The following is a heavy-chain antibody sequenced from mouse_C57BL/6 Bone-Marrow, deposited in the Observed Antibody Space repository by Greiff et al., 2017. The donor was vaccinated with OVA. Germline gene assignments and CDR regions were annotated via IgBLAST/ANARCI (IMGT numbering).Heavy chain of an antibody. Sequence: LVESGAELVRPGASVKLSCKASGYTFTDYYINWVKQRPGQGLEWIARIYPGSGNTYYNEKFKGKATLTAEKSSSTAYMQLSSLTSEDSAVYFCARSPLAYWGQGTLVTVSA. CDR2: IYPGSGNT. V-gene: IGHV1-76*01. CDR1: GYTFTDYY. J-gene: IGHJ3*01. CDR3: ARSPLAY.